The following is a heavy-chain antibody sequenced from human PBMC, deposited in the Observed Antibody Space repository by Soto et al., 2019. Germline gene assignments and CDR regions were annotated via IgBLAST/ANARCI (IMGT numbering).Heavy chain of an antibody. J-gene: IGHJ5*02. V-gene: IGHV4-31*03. CDR2: IFYSGAT. CDR3: GRTVDP. Sequence: PSETLSLTCTVSGGSISRGGYYWSWIRQHPGKGLEWIGYIFYSGATYYNPSLKSRVTISVDTSKNQFSLKLSSVTAADTAVYSWGRTVDPWGQGTLATVS. CDR1: GGSISRGGYY.